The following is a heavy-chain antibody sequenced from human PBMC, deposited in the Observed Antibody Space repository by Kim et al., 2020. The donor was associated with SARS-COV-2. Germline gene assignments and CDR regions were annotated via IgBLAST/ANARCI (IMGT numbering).Heavy chain of an antibody. V-gene: IGHV1-3*01. D-gene: IGHD1-1*01. CDR2: ISAGNANT. J-gene: IGHJ4*02. CDR3: ATNPRTASANLFDN. CDR1: GYTLTNYV. Sequence: ASVKVSCKASGYTLTNYVMHWVRQAPGQRPEWMGWISAGNANTKYSQEFQGRVTITRDTSASTVYMELSSLRSEDTAVYYCATNPRTASANLFDNWGQGTLVTVSS.